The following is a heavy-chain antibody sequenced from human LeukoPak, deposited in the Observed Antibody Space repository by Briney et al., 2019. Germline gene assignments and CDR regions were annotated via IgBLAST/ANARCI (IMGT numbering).Heavy chain of an antibody. V-gene: IGHV4-38-2*01. Sequence: SETLSLTCAVSGYSISSDYHWGWIRQPPGKGLEWIGSIYHSGRTYYNPSLKSRITISLDTSKNQFSLKLSSVTAADTAVYYCATYNWDDPDALDIWGQETMVTVSS. J-gene: IGHJ3*02. D-gene: IGHD1-20*01. CDR2: IYHSGRT. CDR3: ATYNWDDPDALDI. CDR1: GYSISSDYH.